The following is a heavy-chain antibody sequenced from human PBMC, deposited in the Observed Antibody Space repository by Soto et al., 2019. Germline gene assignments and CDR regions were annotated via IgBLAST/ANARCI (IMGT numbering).Heavy chain of an antibody. D-gene: IGHD3-10*01. CDR3: ARGRYYYGSGKAPDYYYGMDV. V-gene: IGHV4-34*01. CDR1: GGSFSGYY. CDR2: INHSGST. J-gene: IGHJ6*02. Sequence: LSLTCAVYGGSFSGYYWSWIRQPPGKGLEWIGEINHSGSTNYNPSLKSRVTISVDTSKNQFSLKLSSVTAADTAAYYCARGRYYYGSGKAPDYYYGMDVWGQGTTVTVSS.